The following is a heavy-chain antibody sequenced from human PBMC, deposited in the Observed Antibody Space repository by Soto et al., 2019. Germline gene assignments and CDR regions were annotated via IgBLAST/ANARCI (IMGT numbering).Heavy chain of an antibody. CDR1: GYTFTGYY. Sequence: ASVKVSCKASGYTFTGYYMHWVRQAPGQGLEWMGWISPNSGGTNYAQKFQGWVTMTRDTSISTAYMELSRLRSDDTAVYYCARGGAVAGQTDYYYYGMDVWGQGTTVTVSS. J-gene: IGHJ6*02. CDR3: ARGGAVAGQTDYYYYGMDV. D-gene: IGHD6-19*01. CDR2: ISPNSGGT. V-gene: IGHV1-2*04.